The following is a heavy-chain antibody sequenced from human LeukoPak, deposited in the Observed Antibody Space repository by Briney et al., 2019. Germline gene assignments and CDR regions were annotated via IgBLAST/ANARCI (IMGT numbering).Heavy chain of an antibody. D-gene: IGHD3-10*01. CDR2: ISDSGSST. CDR1: GITLSNYG. CDR3: AKDHAKALSGWCDP. V-gene: IGHV3-23*01. Sequence: GGSLRLSWAAAGITLSNYGMSWGSQAPGKGQKWGAGISDSGSSTNYADSVQGRYTIPRDNPKNTLSLQMKSLRAENTAGYYSAKDHAKALSGWCDPWGQGNLVTVSS. J-gene: IGHJ5*02.